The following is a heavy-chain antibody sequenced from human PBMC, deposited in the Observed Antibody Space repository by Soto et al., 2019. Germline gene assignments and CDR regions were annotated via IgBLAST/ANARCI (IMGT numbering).Heavy chain of an antibody. CDR1: GDSVSSNSAG. J-gene: IGHJ4*02. CDR3: ARDRGTYSDRSRFGYFGN. CDR2: TFYRSKWYN. Sequence: PSQTLSLTCVISGDSVSSNSAGWNWIRQSPSRGLEWLGRTFYRSKWYNDYAVSLKGRISINADTSKNQFSLQLNSVTPEDTAVYYCARDRGTYSDRSRFGYFGNWGQGTLVTVSS. D-gene: IGHD1-26*01. V-gene: IGHV6-1*01.